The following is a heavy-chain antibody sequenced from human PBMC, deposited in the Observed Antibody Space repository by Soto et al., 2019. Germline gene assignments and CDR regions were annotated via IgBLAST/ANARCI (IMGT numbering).Heavy chain of an antibody. CDR1: GYSFSSLH. J-gene: IGHJ4*02. CDR3: AIGSPGPVDH. Sequence: ASVTVSCKSSGYSFSSLHFNSVRQATGQWLEVIGWMSPHRGDTGFAQRFQGRVTMNWNTSINIANMDLRSLRSHDKAVYYCAIGSPGPVDHWGQGTQVTVSS. CDR2: MSPHRGDT. V-gene: IGHV1-8*01. D-gene: IGHD3-10*01.